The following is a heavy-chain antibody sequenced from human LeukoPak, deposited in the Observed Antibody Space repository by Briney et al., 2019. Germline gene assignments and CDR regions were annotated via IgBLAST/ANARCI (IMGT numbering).Heavy chain of an antibody. J-gene: IGHJ5*02. CDR2: ISGSGGST. Sequence: GGSLRLSCAASGFTFSSYAMSWVRQAPGKGLEWVSAISGSGGSTYYADSVKGRFTISRDNSKNTLYLQMNSLRAEDTAVYYCAKYPRSIAAAGTNWFDPWGQGTLVTVPS. V-gene: IGHV3-23*01. CDR1: GFTFSSYA. D-gene: IGHD6-13*01. CDR3: AKYPRSIAAAGTNWFDP.